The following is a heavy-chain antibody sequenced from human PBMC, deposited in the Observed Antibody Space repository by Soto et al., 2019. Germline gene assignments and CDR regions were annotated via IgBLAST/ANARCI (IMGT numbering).Heavy chain of an antibody. D-gene: IGHD6-19*01. V-gene: IGHV3-48*01. CDR2: ISSSSSTI. CDR3: ARDVTPSSCWYDAFDI. CDR1: GFTFSSYS. J-gene: IGHJ3*02. Sequence: GGSLRLSCAASGFTFSSYSMNWVRQAPGKGLEWVSYISSSSSTIYYADSVKGRFTISRDNAKNSLYLQMNSLRAEDTAVDYCARDVTPSSCWYDAFDIWGQGTMVTVSS.